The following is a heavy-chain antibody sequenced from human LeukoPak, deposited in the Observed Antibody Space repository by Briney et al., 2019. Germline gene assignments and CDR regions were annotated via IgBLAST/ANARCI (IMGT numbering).Heavy chain of an antibody. CDR1: GGSIRSY. CDR3: ARDGYSSSWVFDY. CDR2: IYGSGST. J-gene: IGHJ4*02. Sequence: SETLSLTCTVSGGSIRSYWSWIRQPAGKGLEWIGRIYGSGSTDYNPSLKSRVTMSIDTSKNQFSLNLISVTAADTAVYYCARDGYSSSWVFDYWGQGTLVTVSS. D-gene: IGHD6-13*01. V-gene: IGHV4-4*07.